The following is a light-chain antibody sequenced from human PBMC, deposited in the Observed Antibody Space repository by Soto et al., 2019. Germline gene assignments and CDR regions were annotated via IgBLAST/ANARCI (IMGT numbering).Light chain of an antibody. V-gene: IGLV2-11*01. CDR2: DVS. Sequence: QSALTQPRSVSGSPGQSVTISCTGTSSDVGSSNYVSWYQQHPGKAPKLIISDVSKRPSGVPDHFSGSKSDNTASLTISGLQDEDEADYFCCSHAGSYVVFGGGTKVTVL. CDR3: CSHAGSYVV. CDR1: SSDVGSSNY. J-gene: IGLJ2*01.